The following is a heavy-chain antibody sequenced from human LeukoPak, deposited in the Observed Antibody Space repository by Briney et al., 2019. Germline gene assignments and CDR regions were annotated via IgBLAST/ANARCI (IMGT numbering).Heavy chain of an antibody. D-gene: IGHD2-15*01. CDR3: ARELLALGY. CDR2: IWYDGSNK. Sequence: GGSLRLSCAASGFTFNSYAMHWVRQAPGKGLEWVALIWYDGSNKYYADSVKGRFTISRDNAKNTLYLQMNSLRAEDTAVYYCARELLALGYWGQGTLVTVSS. CDR1: GFTFNSYA. J-gene: IGHJ4*02. V-gene: IGHV3-33*01.